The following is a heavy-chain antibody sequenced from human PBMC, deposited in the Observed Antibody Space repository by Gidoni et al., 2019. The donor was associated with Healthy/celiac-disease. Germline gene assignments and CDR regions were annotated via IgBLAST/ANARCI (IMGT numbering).Heavy chain of an antibody. J-gene: IGHJ6*02. V-gene: IGHV1-69*01. Sequence: QVQLVQSGAQVKKPVSSVKVSCKASGGTFSRYAISWVRQAPGQGLEWMGGIIPIFGTANYAQKFQGRVTITADESTSTAYMELSSLRSEDTAVYYCARNTITMVRGVIPNYYYYGMDVWGQGTTVTVSS. CDR3: ARNTITMVRGVIPNYYYYGMDV. CDR1: GGTFSRYA. D-gene: IGHD3-10*01. CDR2: IIPIFGTA.